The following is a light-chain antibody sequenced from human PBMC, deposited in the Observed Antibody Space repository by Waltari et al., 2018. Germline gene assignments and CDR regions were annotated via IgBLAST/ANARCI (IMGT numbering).Light chain of an antibody. CDR2: KAS. Sequence: DIQMTQSPSTLSASVGDSVTITCRASHSLNNWLAWFQQKPGKAPKVLIYKASILESGVPSRFSGSVSGTEFTLTISSLQPDDFGSYYCQQYQKSPWTFSQGTKVEIK. CDR3: QQYQKSPWT. V-gene: IGKV1-5*03. CDR1: HSLNNW. J-gene: IGKJ1*01.